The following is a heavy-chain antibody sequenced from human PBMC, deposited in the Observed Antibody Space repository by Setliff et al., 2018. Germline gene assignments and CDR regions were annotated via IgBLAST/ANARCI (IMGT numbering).Heavy chain of an antibody. V-gene: IGHV4-39*01. Sequence: PSETLSLTCTVSGGSISSSSYYWGWIRQPPGKGLGWIGTIYYSGTTYYSPSLKSRVTISVDTSKNQFSLKLTSVTAADTAIYYCASRRTGPGGWFDYWGQGTLVTVSS. D-gene: IGHD1-26*01. CDR1: GGSISSSSYY. J-gene: IGHJ5*01. CDR2: IYYSGTT. CDR3: ASRRTGPGGWFDY.